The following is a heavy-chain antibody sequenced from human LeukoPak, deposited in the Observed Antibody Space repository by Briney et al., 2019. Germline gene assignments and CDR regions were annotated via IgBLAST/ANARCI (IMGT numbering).Heavy chain of an antibody. CDR1: GYTFTGYY. J-gene: IGHJ4*02. V-gene: IGHV1-2*02. CDR3: ARDISTVVAGDY. Sequence: ASVKVSCKASGYTFTGYYIHWVRQAPGQGLEWMGRINPNSGGTKYAQKFQDRVTMTRDTSISTAYMELSRLRSDDTAVYYCARDISTVVAGDYWGQGTLVTVSS. D-gene: IGHD4-23*01. CDR2: INPNSGGT.